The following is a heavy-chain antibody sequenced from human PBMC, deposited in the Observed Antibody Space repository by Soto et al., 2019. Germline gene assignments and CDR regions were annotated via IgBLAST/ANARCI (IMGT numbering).Heavy chain of an antibody. CDR3: ARPKGTYSSGYYYFDF. D-gene: IGHD6-19*01. J-gene: IGHJ4*02. CDR1: GGTFSTYA. V-gene: IGHV1-69*01. CDR2: IIPLFGTA. Sequence: QVQLEQSGAEVKQPGSSVRVSCKTSGGTFSTYAINWVRQAPGQGLEWMGAIIPLFGTADYSQKSQGRVTITADESTSTAYMELSSVRSDDTAEYFCARPKGTYSSGYYYFDFWGQGTLVTVSS.